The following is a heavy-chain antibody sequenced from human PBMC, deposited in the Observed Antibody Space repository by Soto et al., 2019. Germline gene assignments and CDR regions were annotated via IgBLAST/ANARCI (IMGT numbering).Heavy chain of an antibody. V-gene: IGHV3-30-3*01. CDR3: ARVIAVAGYYYYGMDV. Sequence: GGSLRLSCAASGFTFSSYAMHWVRQAPGKGLEWVAVISYDGSNKYYADSVKGRFTISRDNSKNTLYLQMNSLRAEDTAVYYCARVIAVAGYYYYGMDVWGQGTTVTVSS. D-gene: IGHD6-19*01. J-gene: IGHJ6*02. CDR1: GFTFSSYA. CDR2: ISYDGSNK.